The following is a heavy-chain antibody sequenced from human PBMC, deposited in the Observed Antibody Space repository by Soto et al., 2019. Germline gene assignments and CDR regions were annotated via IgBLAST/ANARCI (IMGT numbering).Heavy chain of an antibody. J-gene: IGHJ4*02. Sequence: QAHLVESGGGVVQPGRSLRLSCAASGFTFTSYGMHWVRQAPGTRLEWVAVISYDGGLQHYADSVKGRFTISRDNSXNMVLLQMNSLRAEDAAVYYCVSDPGYGHDSVPYSWGQGTLVSVSS. V-gene: IGHV3-30*03. CDR2: ISYDGGLQ. CDR3: VSDPGYGHDSVPYS. D-gene: IGHD5-12*01. CDR1: GFTFTSYG.